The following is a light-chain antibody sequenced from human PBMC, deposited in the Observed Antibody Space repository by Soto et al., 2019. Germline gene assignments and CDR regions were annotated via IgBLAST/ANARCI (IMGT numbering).Light chain of an antibody. J-gene: IGKJ3*01. CDR2: AAS. Sequence: DIQMTQSPTSLSASVGDRVTITCRASQDIRNFVAWYQQKPGKAPKLLIYAASTLQSGVPYRFSGSRAGTDFTLTINSLQPEDVATYSCQKYSSVPVFGPGTKVDIK. CDR1: QDIRNF. V-gene: IGKV1-27*01. CDR3: QKYSSVPV.